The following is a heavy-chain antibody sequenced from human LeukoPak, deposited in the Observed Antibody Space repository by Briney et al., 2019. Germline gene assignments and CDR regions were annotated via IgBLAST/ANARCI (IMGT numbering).Heavy chain of an antibody. V-gene: IGHV3-7*03. D-gene: IGHD2-15*01. Sequence: GGSLRLTCEASGFTLSSHWMSWVRQAPGKGLEWVAHINQDESEKSYVDSAKGRFTISRDNGKNSLYLQMSSLRVEDTGVYHCARGYYGLDVWGQGTTVTVSS. J-gene: IGHJ6*02. CDR1: GFTLSSHW. CDR2: INQDESEK. CDR3: ARGYYGLDV.